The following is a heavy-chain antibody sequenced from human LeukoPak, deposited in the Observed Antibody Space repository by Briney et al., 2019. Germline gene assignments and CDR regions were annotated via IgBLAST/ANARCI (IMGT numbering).Heavy chain of an antibody. CDR2: FDPEDGET. CDR1: GYTLTELS. J-gene: IGHJ4*02. CDR3: ATNYASRTALEY. D-gene: IGHD2-2*01. Sequence: ASVKVSCKVSGYTLTELSMHWVRQAPGKGLEWMGGFDPEDGETIYAQKFQGRVTVTEDTSTDTAYMELSSLRSEDTAVYYCATNYASRTALEYWGQGTLVTVSS. V-gene: IGHV1-24*01.